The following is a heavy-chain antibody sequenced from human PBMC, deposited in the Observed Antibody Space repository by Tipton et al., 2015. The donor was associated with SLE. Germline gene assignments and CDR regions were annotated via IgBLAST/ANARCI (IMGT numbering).Heavy chain of an antibody. D-gene: IGHD2-2*01. Sequence: TLSLTCSVSGDSISSNNFFWTWIRQPAGKGLEWIGSIYTSGTTEYNPSLKSRVTISKDTSQDQVSLKLSSVTAADTAVYYCARGASRRVGREYFHYYYMDVWGKGTTVTVSS. CDR3: ARGASRRVGREYFHYYYMDV. J-gene: IGHJ6*03. V-gene: IGHV4-61*02. CDR1: GDSISSNNFF. CDR2: IYTSGTT.